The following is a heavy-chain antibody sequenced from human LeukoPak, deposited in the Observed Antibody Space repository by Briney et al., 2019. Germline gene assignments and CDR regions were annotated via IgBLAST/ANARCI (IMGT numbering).Heavy chain of an antibody. D-gene: IGHD3-9*01. CDR2: IYYSGST. Sequence: SETLSLTCTVSGGSISSSSYYWGWIRQPPGKGLEWIGSIYYSGSTYYNPSLKSRVTISVDTSKNQFSLKLSSVTAPDTAVYYCATEDTTGYYNYWGQGTLVTVSS. V-gene: IGHV4-39*01. CDR1: GGSISSSSYY. J-gene: IGHJ4*02. CDR3: ATEDTTGYYNY.